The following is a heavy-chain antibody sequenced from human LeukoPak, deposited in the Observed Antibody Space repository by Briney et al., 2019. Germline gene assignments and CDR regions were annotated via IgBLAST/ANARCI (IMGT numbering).Heavy chain of an antibody. CDR1: GYTFTSYG. D-gene: IGHD2-21*02. CDR3: ARDAAVVTAILDAFDI. Sequence: SVKVSCKASGYTFTSYGISWVRQAPGQGLEWMGWIIAYNGNTNYAQKLQGRVTMTTDTSTSTAYMELKSLRSDDTAVYYCARDAAVVTAILDAFDIWGQGTMVTVSS. V-gene: IGHV1-18*01. J-gene: IGHJ3*02. CDR2: IIAYNGNT.